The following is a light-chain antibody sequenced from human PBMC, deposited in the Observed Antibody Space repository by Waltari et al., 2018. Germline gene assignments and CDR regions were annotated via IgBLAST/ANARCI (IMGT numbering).Light chain of an antibody. J-gene: IGLJ1*01. V-gene: IGLV2-14*01. CDR2: EVS. CDR3: SSYTTSSAPGV. CDR1: DSDVGAYDF. Sequence: QSALTQPASVSGSPGQSITISCSGTDSDVGAYDFVSWYQQHPGKAPHLIIYEVSNRPAGISIRFSASSSGNTASLTISGLQAEDEADYYCSSYTTSSAPGVFGTGTRVTVL.